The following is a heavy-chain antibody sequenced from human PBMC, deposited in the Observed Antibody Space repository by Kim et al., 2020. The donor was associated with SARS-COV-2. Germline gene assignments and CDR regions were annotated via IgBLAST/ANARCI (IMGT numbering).Heavy chain of an antibody. D-gene: IGHD6-19*01. V-gene: IGHV1-24*01. CDR3: ATGPGIAGAGTSGGFDL. Sequence: ASVKVSFKVSGYTLTELSMHWVRQAPGKGLEWMGGFDPEDGDTIYAQKFQGRVTMTVDTSTDTAYMELSSLRSEDTAVYYCATGPGIAGAGTSGGFDLWGRGTLVTVSS. CDR2: FDPEDGDT. CDR1: GYTLTELS. J-gene: IGHJ2*01.